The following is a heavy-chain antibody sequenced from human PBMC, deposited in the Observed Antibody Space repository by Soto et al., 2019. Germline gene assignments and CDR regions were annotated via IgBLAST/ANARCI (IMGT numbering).Heavy chain of an antibody. CDR1: GDSVSSNSAA. CDR3: ARGFGDGYSPTGYFDY. V-gene: IGHV6-1*01. D-gene: IGHD3-16*01. Sequence: SHTLSLTCAISGDSVSSNSAASNWIRQSPSRGLEWLGRTYYRSKWYNDYAVSGKSRITINPDTSKNQFSLQQNSVTPEDTAVYYCARGFGDGYSPTGYFDYWGQGTLVTVSS. J-gene: IGHJ4*02. CDR2: TYYRSKWYN.